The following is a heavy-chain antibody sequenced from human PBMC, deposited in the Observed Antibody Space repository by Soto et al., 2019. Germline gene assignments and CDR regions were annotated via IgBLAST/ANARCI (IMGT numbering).Heavy chain of an antibody. CDR1: GDSVSSNTDA. V-gene: IGHV6-1*01. CDR2: TYYRSKWFN. D-gene: IGHD6-13*01. CDR3: ARDVEGYTSSSPFRYHYFGMDV. Sequence: SQTLSLTCAISGDSVSSNTDAWNWIRQSTSKGLEWLGRTYYRSKWFNDYAVSLKSRTTINQDTSKHQFSLQLNSVTPEDTAVYYCARDVEGYTSSSPFRYHYFGMDVWGQGTTVTVSS. J-gene: IGHJ6*02.